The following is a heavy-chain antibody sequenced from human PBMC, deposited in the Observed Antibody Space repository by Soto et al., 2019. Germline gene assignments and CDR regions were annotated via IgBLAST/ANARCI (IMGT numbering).Heavy chain of an antibody. CDR2: IYHSGST. CDR1: GGSISSSNW. V-gene: IGHV4-4*02. Sequence: SETLSLTCAVSGGSISSSNWWSWVRQPPGKGLEWIGEIYHSGSTNYNPSPKSRVTISVDKSKNQFSLKLSSVTAADTAVYYCARGGGRFLEWLLYPGYYYYMDVWGKGTTVTVSS. CDR3: ARGGGRFLEWLLYPGYYYYMDV. D-gene: IGHD3-3*01. J-gene: IGHJ6*03.